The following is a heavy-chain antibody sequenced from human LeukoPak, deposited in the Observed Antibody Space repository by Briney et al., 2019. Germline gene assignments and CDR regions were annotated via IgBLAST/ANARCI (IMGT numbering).Heavy chain of an antibody. CDR2: IYHSGST. Sequence: SETLSLTCAVSGGSISSSNWWSWVRQPPGKGLEWIGEIYHSGSTNYNPSLKSRVTISVDKSKNQFSLRLSSVTAADTAVYYCARENSGSYAYFDYWGQGTLVTVSS. CDR1: GGSISSSNW. D-gene: IGHD1-26*01. V-gene: IGHV4-4*02. CDR3: ARENSGSYAYFDY. J-gene: IGHJ4*02.